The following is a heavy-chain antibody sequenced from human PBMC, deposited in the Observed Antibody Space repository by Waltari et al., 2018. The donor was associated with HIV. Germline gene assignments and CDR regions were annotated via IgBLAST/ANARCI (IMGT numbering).Heavy chain of an antibody. D-gene: IGHD1-26*01. CDR3: ARHALRVGAAYWNFDL. CDR1: GGSVSSSSYF. V-gene: IGHV4-39*01. J-gene: IGHJ2*01. CDR2: IYYTGRA. Sequence: QLQLQESGPGLVKPSETLSLPCPVSGGSVSSSSYFWGWIRQPPGKGLEWVGRIYYTGRAYYNPSLKSRVTISVDTSKNQFSLKVTSVTAADTAVYYCARHALRVGAAYWNFDLWGRGTLVTVSS.